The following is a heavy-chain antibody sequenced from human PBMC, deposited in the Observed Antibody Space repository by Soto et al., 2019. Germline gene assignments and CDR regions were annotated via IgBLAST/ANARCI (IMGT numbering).Heavy chain of an antibody. CDR3: ATMGTPATGLYYFDY. CDR2: ISHSGSA. Sequence: SETLSLTCAVYGGSFSGYYWSWIRQPPGKGLEWIGVISHSGSANYNPSLKSRVTISVDTSKNQFSLNLSFVTAADTAVYYCATMGTPATGLYYFDYWGQGTLVTVSS. CDR1: GGSFSGYY. D-gene: IGHD2-15*01. J-gene: IGHJ4*02. V-gene: IGHV4-34*01.